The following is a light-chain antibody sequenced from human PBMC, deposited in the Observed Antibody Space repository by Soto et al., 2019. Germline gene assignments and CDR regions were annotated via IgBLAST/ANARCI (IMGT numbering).Light chain of an antibody. CDR2: WAS. CDR3: QQYFICPWT. J-gene: IGKJ1*01. Sequence: DIVMTQSPDSLAVSLGERATINCKSSQSVLYSSNNKNYLAWYQQRPGQPPNLLIYWASTRESGVPDRFSGSGSGTDFTLTISSLQAEEVAIYYCQQYFICPWTFGQGTKVEIK. CDR1: QSVLYSSNNKNY. V-gene: IGKV4-1*01.